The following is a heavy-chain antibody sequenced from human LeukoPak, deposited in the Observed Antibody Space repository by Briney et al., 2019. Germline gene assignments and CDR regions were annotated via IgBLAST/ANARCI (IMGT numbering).Heavy chain of an antibody. CDR2: ISSSSSTI. D-gene: IGHD3-10*01. V-gene: IGHV3-48*01. CDR1: GFTFSSYS. Sequence: PGGSLRLSCAASGFTFSSYSMNWVRQAPGKGLEWVSYISSSSSTIYYADSVKGRFTISRDNAKNSLYLQMNSLRAEDTAVYYCARDRLDYYGSGSQSDWGQGTLVTVSS. J-gene: IGHJ4*02. CDR3: ARDRLDYYGSGSQSD.